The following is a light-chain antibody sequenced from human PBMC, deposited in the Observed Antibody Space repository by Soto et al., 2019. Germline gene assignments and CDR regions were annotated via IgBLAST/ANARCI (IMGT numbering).Light chain of an antibody. CDR2: SAS. CDR1: QSVTSSY. J-gene: IGKJ1*01. V-gene: IGKV3-20*01. Sequence: EIVLTQSPATPSLTPGERATLSCRASQSVTSSYLAWFQQKPGQAPRLLIYSASSRAPGIPDRFSGSGSGTDFTLTISRLEPEDFAVYYCQQYGSSSWTFGQGTKV. CDR3: QQYGSSSWT.